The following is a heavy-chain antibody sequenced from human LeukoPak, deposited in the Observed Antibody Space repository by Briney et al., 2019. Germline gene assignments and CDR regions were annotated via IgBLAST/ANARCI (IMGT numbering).Heavy chain of an antibody. J-gene: IGHJ1*01. CDR2: IYNSGST. V-gene: IGHV4-59*11. Sequence: SETLFLTCTVSGGSISSHYWSWIRQPPGKGLEWIGDIYNSGSTNYNPSLKSRVTISVDTSKNQFSLKLSSVTAADTAVYYCARGLQHWGQGTLVTVSS. CDR3: ARGLQH. CDR1: GGSISSHY.